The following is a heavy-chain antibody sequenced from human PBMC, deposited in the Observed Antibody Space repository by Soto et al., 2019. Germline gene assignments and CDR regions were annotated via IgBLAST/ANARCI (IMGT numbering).Heavy chain of an antibody. CDR3: VRTNHFDY. Sequence: PSETLSLTCTVSGGSISSSNYFWGWIRQPPGKGLEWIGSIYYRGSTNYNPSLRSRVTISVDTSKNHFSLKLRSVTAADTAVYYCVRTNHFDYWGQGSRVTVSS. J-gene: IGHJ4*02. CDR2: IYYRGST. V-gene: IGHV4-39*02. CDR1: GGSISSSNYF. D-gene: IGHD2-8*01.